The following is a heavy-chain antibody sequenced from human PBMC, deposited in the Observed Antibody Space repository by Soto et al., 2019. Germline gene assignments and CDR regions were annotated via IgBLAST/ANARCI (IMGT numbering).Heavy chain of an antibody. D-gene: IGHD2-15*01. J-gene: IGHJ4*02. Sequence: QVQLVESGGGVVQPGRSLRLSCAVSGFTFSSYSMHWVRQDPDMGLEWVAFISFAGNNKYYADSVKGRFTISRDNSNNMVYLEMNSLRPDDTAVYYCARDRQKALVVVAATGGFDYWGQGTQVTVSS. CDR1: GFTFSSYS. CDR2: ISFAGNNK. V-gene: IGHV3-30*04. CDR3: ARDRQKALVVVAATGGFDY.